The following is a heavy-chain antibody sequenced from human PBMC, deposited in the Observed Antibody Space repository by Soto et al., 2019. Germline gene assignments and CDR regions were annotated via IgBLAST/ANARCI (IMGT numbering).Heavy chain of an antibody. D-gene: IGHD6-19*01. CDR2: ISGSGGST. CDR3: AKTNKPGIAVAGTKFNFDY. CDR1: GFTFSSYA. Sequence: LRLSCAASGFTFSSYAMSWVRQAPGKGLEWVSAISGSGGSTYYADSVKGRFTISRDNSKNTLYLQMNSLRAEDTAVYYCAKTNKPGIAVAGTKFNFDYWGQGTLVTVSS. V-gene: IGHV3-23*01. J-gene: IGHJ4*02.